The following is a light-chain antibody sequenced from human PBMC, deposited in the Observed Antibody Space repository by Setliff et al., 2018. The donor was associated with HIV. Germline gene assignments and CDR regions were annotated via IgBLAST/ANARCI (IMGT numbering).Light chain of an antibody. J-gene: IGLJ1*01. CDR2: DVT. V-gene: IGLV2-11*01. CDR1: SSYVGAYNY. Sequence: QSVLTQPRSVSGSPVQSVTISCTGSSSYVGAYNYVSWYQQHPGKAPKLMIYDVTQLPSGVPDRFSGSKSGNTASLTISGLQDEEEADYYCSSYGGTYTPYVFGTGTKVTVL. CDR3: SSYGGTYTPYV.